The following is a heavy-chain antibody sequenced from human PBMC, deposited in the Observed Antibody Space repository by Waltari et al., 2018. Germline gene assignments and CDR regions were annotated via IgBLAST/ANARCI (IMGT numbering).Heavy chain of an antibody. CDR3: ARLSAADY. V-gene: IGHV4-38-2*01. J-gene: IGHJ4*02. Sequence: QVQLQESGPGLVKPSETLSLTCAVSGYSISSGYYWGWIRQPPGKGLEWIGNIYHSGNTYYNPSLKSRVTMSVDTSKNQFSLKLSSLTAADTAVYYCARLSAADYWGQGTLVTVSS. CDR1: GYSISSGYY. CDR2: IYHSGNT. D-gene: IGHD6-25*01.